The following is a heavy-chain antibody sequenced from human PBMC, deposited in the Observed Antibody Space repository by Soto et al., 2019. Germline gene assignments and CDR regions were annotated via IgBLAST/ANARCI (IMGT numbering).Heavy chain of an antibody. CDR3: ARTKIVATAWELQVYYFDH. CDR2: IYYSGST. D-gene: IGHD5-18*01. J-gene: IGHJ4*02. V-gene: IGHV4-39*07. Sequence: PSETLSLTCTVSGCSISSSSYYWGWIRQPPGKGLEWIGSIYYSGSTYYNPSLKSRVTISVDTSKNQFSLKLSSVTAADTAVYYCARTKIVATAWELQVYYFDHWGQGTLVTVSS. CDR1: GCSISSSSYY.